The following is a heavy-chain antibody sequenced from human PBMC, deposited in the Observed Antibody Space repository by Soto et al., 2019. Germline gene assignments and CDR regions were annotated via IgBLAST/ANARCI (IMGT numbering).Heavy chain of an antibody. CDR1: GFTFRNYA. J-gene: IGHJ4*02. Sequence: GWSLRLSCATSGFTFRNYAIYWFRQAPGQGLEWVAMISSDGHHQFYVDNLRGRFTVSRDNSKNTLFLQMNSLRPEDTAVYYCSRGTYYPQSSGLHADYWGPGTVVTVSS. CDR2: ISSDGHHQ. D-gene: IGHD3-22*01. CDR3: SRGTYYPQSSGLHADY. V-gene: IGHV3-30*03.